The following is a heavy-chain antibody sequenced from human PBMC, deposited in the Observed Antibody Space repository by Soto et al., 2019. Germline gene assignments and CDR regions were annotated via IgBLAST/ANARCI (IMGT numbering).Heavy chain of an antibody. Sequence: GGSLRLSCAASGFTFSSLAMSWVRQAPGKGLQWVSMITNGDGGGTYYADSVKGRFTISRDNSKNTLYLQMNGLRAENTAVYYCAKAAGQHVVAYYFDSWGQGTLVTVSS. CDR3: AKAAGQHVVAYYFDS. CDR1: GFTFSSLA. J-gene: IGHJ4*02. D-gene: IGHD2-15*01. V-gene: IGHV3-23*01. CDR2: ITNGDGGGT.